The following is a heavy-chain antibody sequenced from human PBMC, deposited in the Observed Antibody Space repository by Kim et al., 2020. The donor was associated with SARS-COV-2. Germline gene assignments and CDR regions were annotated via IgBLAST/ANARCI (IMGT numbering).Heavy chain of an antibody. Sequence: WGSLRLSCAASGFTFSSYGMHWVRQAPGNGLELVAVIWYDGSNKYYADSVKGRFTISRDNSKNTLYLQMNSLRAEDTAVYYCSRDGDYYDSSGYPDYWGQGTLVTVS. V-gene: IGHV3-33*01. CDR2: IWYDGSNK. D-gene: IGHD3-22*01. CDR3: SRDGDYYDSSGYPDY. CDR1: GFTFSSYG. J-gene: IGHJ4*02.